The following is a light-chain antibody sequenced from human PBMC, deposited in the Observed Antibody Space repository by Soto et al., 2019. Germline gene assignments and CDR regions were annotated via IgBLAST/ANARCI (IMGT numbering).Light chain of an antibody. Sequence: QSALTQPPSASGAPGQSVTISCTGTKSDIGVYDFVSWYQHHPGKVPKLIIYEVTKRPSGVPDRFSGSKSCNTATLTVSGLQAEDEADYYCMSYVGSNIFVFGTGTKVSVL. CDR3: MSYVGSNIFV. CDR1: KSDIGVYDF. CDR2: EVT. V-gene: IGLV2-8*01. J-gene: IGLJ1*01.